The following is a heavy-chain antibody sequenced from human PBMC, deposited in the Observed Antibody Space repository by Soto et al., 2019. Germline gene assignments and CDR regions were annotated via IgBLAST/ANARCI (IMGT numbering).Heavy chain of an antibody. V-gene: IGHV3-48*03. D-gene: IGHD2-8*02. J-gene: IGHJ5*02. CDR3: APGGAPGGDR. CDR2: ISSTASTI. Sequence: EVQLVESGGGLVQPGGSLRLSCAASGFPFSNFEMNWVRQAPGKGLEWISYISSTASTIYYADSVKGRFTISRDNAKNSLFLQMNSLRPEDTAVYYCAPGGAPGGDRWGQGTLVTVA. CDR1: GFPFSNFE.